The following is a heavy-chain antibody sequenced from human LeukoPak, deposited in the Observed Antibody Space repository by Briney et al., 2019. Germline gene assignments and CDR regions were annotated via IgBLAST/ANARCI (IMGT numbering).Heavy chain of an antibody. CDR3: ARRGSSGPFDY. CDR2: IYYSGST. J-gene: IGHJ4*02. Sequence: KTSETLSLTCTVSGGSISSSSYYWGWIRQPPGKGLEWIGSIYYSGSTYYNPSLKSRVTMSVDTSKNQFSLKLTSVTAADTAVYYCARRGSSGPFDYWGQGTLVTVSS. CDR1: GGSISSSSYY. V-gene: IGHV4-39*01. D-gene: IGHD6-19*01.